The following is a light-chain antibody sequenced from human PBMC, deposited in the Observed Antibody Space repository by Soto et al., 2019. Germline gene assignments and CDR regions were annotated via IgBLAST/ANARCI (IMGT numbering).Light chain of an antibody. Sequence: TQSPATLSVSPGERATLSCRASQSISSNLAWYQQKPGQAPRLLIYGASTRATGIPARFSGSGSGTDFTFTISRLEPEDFAVYYCQQYGGSPRTFGQGTRLENK. CDR3: QQYGGSPRT. CDR1: QSISSN. CDR2: GAS. V-gene: IGKV3-20*01. J-gene: IGKJ5*01.